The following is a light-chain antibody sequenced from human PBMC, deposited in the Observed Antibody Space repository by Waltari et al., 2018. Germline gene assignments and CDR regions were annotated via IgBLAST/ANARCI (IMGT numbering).Light chain of an antibody. V-gene: IGKV4-1*01. CDR3: QQYYNTPLT. CDR1: LSLLYNSNNKNY. Sequence: DIVMTQSPESLAVSLGARATIHCKSSLSLLYNSNNKNYLAWYQQKPGQPPKLLIYWASTRESGVPERFSGSGSRTDFTITISSLQAEDVAVYFCQQYYNTPLTFGPGTKVDVK. CDR2: WAS. J-gene: IGKJ3*01.